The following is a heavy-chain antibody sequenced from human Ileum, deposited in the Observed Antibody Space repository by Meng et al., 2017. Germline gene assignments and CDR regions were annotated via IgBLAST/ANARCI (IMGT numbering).Heavy chain of an antibody. Sequence: QVQLQQWGAGLLKPSETLSLTCAVYGGSFSGYYWSWIRQPPGKGLEWIGEINHSGSTNYNPSLKSRVTISVDTSKNQFSLKLSSVTAADTAVYYCARDHWGSLDYWGQGILVTVSS. CDR1: GGSFSGYY. J-gene: IGHJ4*02. D-gene: IGHD7-27*01. V-gene: IGHV4-34*01. CDR3: ARDHWGSLDY. CDR2: INHSGST.